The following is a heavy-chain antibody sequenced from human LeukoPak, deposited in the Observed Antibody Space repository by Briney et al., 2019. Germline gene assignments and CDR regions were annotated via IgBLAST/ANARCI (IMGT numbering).Heavy chain of an antibody. J-gene: IGHJ3*02. D-gene: IGHD3-10*01. CDR1: GGSISSGSYY. CDR2: IYYSGST. Sequence: PSETLSLTCAVSGGSISSGSYYWGWIRQPPGKGLEWIGSIYYSGSTHYNPSLKSRVTISVDTSKNQFSLKLSSVTAADTAVYYCARPPRRGSGSYYTFDAFDIWGQGTMVTVSS. V-gene: IGHV4-39*07. CDR3: ARPPRRGSGSYYTFDAFDI.